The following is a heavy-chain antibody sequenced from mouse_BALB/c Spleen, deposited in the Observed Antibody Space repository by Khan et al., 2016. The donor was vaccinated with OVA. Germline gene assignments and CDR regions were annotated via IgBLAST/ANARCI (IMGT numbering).Heavy chain of an antibody. CDR2: IHYSGST. CDR1: GYSITSGYS. D-gene: IGHD1-1*01. V-gene: IGHV3-1*02. CDR3: ASFYYDGSSFSY. J-gene: IGHJ3*01. Sequence: VQLKESGPDLVKPSQSLSLTCTVTGYSITSGYSWHWIRQFPGNRLEWMAYIHYSGSTNYNPSLKSRISITRDTSKNQFFLQLNSVTHEDTAKYYCASFYYDGSSFSYWGQGTLVTVSA.